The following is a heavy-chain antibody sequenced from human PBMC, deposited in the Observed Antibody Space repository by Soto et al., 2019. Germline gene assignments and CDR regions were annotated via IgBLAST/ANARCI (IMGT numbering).Heavy chain of an antibody. J-gene: IGHJ4*02. CDR3: AREDPRCLN. V-gene: IGHV1-18*01. CDR1: GYTFTSYG. CDR2: ISAYNGNT. Sequence: QVQLVQSGAEVKKPGASVKVSCKASGYTFTSYGISWVRQAPGQGLEWMGWISAYNGNTNYAQKLKGRVTMTTDTSTRTGYMERRSRRSEDTAAYYCAREDPRCLNWGQGTLVTVSS. D-gene: IGHD2-15*01.